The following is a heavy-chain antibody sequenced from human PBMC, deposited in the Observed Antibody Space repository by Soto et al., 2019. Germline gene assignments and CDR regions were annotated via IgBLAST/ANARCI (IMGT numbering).Heavy chain of an antibody. CDR1: GYTFTSYD. CDR3: AKIPSLGRSSVWWDDQYGMDV. CDR2: MNPNSGNT. V-gene: IGHV1-8*01. D-gene: IGHD6-19*01. Sequence: QVQLVQSGAEVKKPGASVKVSCKASGYTFTSYDITWVRQATGQGLEWMGWMNPNSGNTGYAQQVPRRVTMPRNAPTSAGYVQLTSLRPPDPPVHYCAKIPSLGRSSVWWDDQYGMDVWGQGARVSVSS. J-gene: IGHJ6*02.